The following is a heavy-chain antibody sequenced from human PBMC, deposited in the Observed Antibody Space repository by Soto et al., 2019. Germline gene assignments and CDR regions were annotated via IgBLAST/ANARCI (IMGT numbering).Heavy chain of an antibody. CDR1: GYSFTSYW. V-gene: IGHV5-10-1*01. J-gene: IGHJ4*02. D-gene: IGHD3-22*01. Sequence: GESLKISCKGSGYSFTSYWISWVRQMPGKGLEWMGRIDPSDSYTNYSPSFQGHVTISADKSISTAYLQWSSLKASDTAMYYCASGYYDSSGYTRPNYWGQGTLVTVSS. CDR3: ASGYYDSSGYTRPNY. CDR2: IDPSDSYT.